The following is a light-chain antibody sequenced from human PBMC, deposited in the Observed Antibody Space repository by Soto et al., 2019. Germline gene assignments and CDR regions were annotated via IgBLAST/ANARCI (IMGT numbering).Light chain of an antibody. CDR1: QSISSY. CDR3: QQYHSLRQT. Sequence: VLWMTQSPSLLSASTGDSVTISCRMSQSISSYLAWFQQKPVNAPKLLIYAASTLQSRVPSRFSGSGSGTDFTLTIICLQSEDCASYSCQQYHSLRQTLGQGTQVEIK. CDR2: AAS. J-gene: IGKJ1*01. V-gene: IGKV1D-8*01.